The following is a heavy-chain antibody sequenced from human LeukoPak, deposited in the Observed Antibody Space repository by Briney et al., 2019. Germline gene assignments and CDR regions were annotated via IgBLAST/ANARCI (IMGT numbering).Heavy chain of an antibody. CDR1: GGSISSYY. CDR2: MHYSGST. V-gene: IGHV4-59*08. CDR3: ARHANYYGSGSYLNWFDP. D-gene: IGHD3-10*01. J-gene: IGHJ5*02. Sequence: PSETLSLTCTVSGGSISSYYWSWLRQPPGKGLEWIGYMHYSGSTNHNPSLKSRVTISVDTSKNQFSLTLTSVTAADTAVYYCARHANYYGSGSYLNWFDPWGQGTLVTVSS.